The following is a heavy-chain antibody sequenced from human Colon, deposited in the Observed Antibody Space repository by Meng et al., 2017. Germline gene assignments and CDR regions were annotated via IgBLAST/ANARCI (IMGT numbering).Heavy chain of an antibody. J-gene: IGHJ5*02. CDR3: ARGLNEGGLAHNWFDP. D-gene: IGHD1-1*01. V-gene: IGHV4-31*03. Sequence: QVSGPGLVQPSQNLSLTCTVCRGPLSSDTYYWTWIRQDPGKGLEWIGIINHSGSTYYNPSLKSRVTMSLDTSKQQFSLKLISVTAADTAVYFCARGLNEGGLAHNWFDPWGQGTLVTVSS. CDR2: INHSGST. CDR1: RGPLSSDTYY.